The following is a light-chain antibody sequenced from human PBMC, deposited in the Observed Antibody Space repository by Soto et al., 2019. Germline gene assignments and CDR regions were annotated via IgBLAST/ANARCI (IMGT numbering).Light chain of an antibody. V-gene: IGLV1-51*01. CDR3: ATWDTSLRAVV. Sequence: QSVLTQPPSVSAAPRQKVTIPCSVSNSNIGRNYVCWYQQFPGAAPKLLIFDTHQRPSGIPDRFSGSKSGTSANLVITGLQTGDEADYYCATWDTSLRAVVFGGGTKLTVL. CDR2: DTH. J-gene: IGLJ2*01. CDR1: NSNIGRNY.